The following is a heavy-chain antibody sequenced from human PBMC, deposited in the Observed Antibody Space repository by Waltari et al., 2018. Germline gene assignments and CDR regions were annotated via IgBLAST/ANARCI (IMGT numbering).Heavy chain of an antibody. J-gene: IGHJ3*02. Sequence: QVQLVQSGAEVKKPGASVKVSCKASGYTFTGYYMHWVRQAPGQGLEWMGWINPNSGGTHYAQKFQGRVTMTRDTSSSTAYMELGRLRSDDTAVYYCARQEIVLMVYALRHGAFDIWGQGTMVTVSS. CDR3: ARQEIVLMVYALRHGAFDI. D-gene: IGHD2-8*01. V-gene: IGHV1-2*02. CDR2: INPNSGGT. CDR1: GYTFTGYY.